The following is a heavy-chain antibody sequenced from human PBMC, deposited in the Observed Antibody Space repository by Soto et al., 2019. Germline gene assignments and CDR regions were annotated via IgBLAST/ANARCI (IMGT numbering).Heavy chain of an antibody. Sequence: GALRLSCAASGSTFSSYAMSWVRQAPGKGLEWVSAISGSGGSTYYADSVKGRFTISRDNSKNTLYLQMNSLRAEDTAVYYCAKDQWIPMPYYYGMDVWGQGTTVTVSS. D-gene: IGHD5-18*01. CDR1: GSTFSSYA. V-gene: IGHV3-23*01. CDR2: ISGSGGST. J-gene: IGHJ6*02. CDR3: AKDQWIPMPYYYGMDV.